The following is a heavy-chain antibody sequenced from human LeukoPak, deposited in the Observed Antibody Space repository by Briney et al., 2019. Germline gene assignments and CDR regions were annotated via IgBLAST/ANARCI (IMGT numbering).Heavy chain of an antibody. CDR2: IKQDGSGK. J-gene: IGHJ5*02. CDR1: GGSISSYY. V-gene: IGHV3-7*01. Sequence: ETLSLTCTVSGGSISSYYWSWIRQPPGKGLEWVANIKQDGSGKYHVDSVKGRFTISRDNAKKSLDLQMDSLRAEDTAVYYCARGSSSAYYTTWFDPWGQGTLVTVSS. CDR3: ARGSSSAYYTTWFDP. D-gene: IGHD3-3*01.